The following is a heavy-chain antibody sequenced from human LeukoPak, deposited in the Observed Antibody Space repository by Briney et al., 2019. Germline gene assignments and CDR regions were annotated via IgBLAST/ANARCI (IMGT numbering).Heavy chain of an antibody. CDR3: ARLAYCSNDVCYSNYYYSMDV. J-gene: IGHJ6*03. D-gene: IGHD2-8*01. CDR1: GYTFSSYW. Sequence: GESLKISCKGSGYTFSSYWIGWVRQMPGKGMEWMGIIYPDDSDTRYSPSFQGQVTISADKSISTAYLQWSSLKASDTAMYYCARLAYCSNDVCYSNYYYSMDVWGKGTTVTISS. V-gene: IGHV5-51*01. CDR2: IYPDDSDT.